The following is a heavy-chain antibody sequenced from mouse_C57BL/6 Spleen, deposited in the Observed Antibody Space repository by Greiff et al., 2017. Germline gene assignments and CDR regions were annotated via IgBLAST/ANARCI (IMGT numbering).Heavy chain of an antibody. Sequence: QVQLQQPGAELVKPGASVKLSCKASGYTFTSYWMQWVKQRPGQGLEWIGEIDPSDSYTNYNQKFKGKATLTVDTSSSTAYMQLSSLTSEDSAVYYCARWGKNSPVYWGQGTTLTVSS. V-gene: IGHV1-50*01. J-gene: IGHJ2*01. CDR1: GYTFTSYW. CDR2: IDPSDSYT. CDR3: ARWGKNSPVY.